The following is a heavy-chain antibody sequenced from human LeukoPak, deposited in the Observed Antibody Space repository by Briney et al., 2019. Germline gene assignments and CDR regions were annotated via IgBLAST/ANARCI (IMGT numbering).Heavy chain of an antibody. CDR3: ARVQCSGGSCFYFDY. D-gene: IGHD2-15*01. CDR2: IHHSGNA. CDR1: GGSISSSNW. Sequence: SETPSLTCAVSGGSISSSNWWSWVRQPPGKGLEWIGEIHHSGNANYNPSLKSRVTISVDKSKNQFSLKLTSVTAADTVMYYCARVQCSGGSCFYFDYWGQGTLVTVSS. V-gene: IGHV4-4*02. J-gene: IGHJ4*02.